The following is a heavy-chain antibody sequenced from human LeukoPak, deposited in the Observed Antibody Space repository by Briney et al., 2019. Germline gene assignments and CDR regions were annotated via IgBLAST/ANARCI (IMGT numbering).Heavy chain of an antibody. Sequence: ASVKAACKVSGYTFTVYYLHCVRHAPGQGLECIVYISVYNGKTNYAQQFLGRVTMNTHTSTSAAYMELAGLRSDGPAVYYLSRVMSSSGYYFCDYWGEGPLDSVP. V-gene: IGHV1-18*04. D-gene: IGHD6-19*01. CDR1: GYTFTVYY. J-gene: IGHJ4*02. CDR3: SRVMSSSGYYFCDY. CDR2: ISVYNGKT.